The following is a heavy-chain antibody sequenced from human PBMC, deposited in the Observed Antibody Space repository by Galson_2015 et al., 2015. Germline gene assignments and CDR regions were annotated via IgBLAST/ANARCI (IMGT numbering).Heavy chain of an antibody. J-gene: IGHJ5*02. CDR3: ARVGLEWQWPQKPNWFDP. V-gene: IGHV3-30*03. D-gene: IGHD6-19*01. CDR2: ISYDGSNK. CDR1: GFTFSSYG. Sequence: SLRLSCAASGFTFSSYGMHWVRQAPGKGLEWVAVISYDGSNKYYADSVKGRFTISRDNSKNTLYLQMNSLRAEDTAVYYCARVGLEWQWPQKPNWFDPWGQGTLVTVSS.